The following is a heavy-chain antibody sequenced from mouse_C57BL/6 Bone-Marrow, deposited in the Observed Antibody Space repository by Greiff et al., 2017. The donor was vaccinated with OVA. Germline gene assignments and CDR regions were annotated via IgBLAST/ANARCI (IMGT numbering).Heavy chain of an antibody. Sequence: DVMLVESGGGLVKPGGSLKLSCAASGFTFSSYAMSWVRQTPEKRLEWVATISDGGSYTYYPDNVKGRFTISRDNAKNNLYLQMSHLKSEDTAMYYCARDGNYYGSSWAMDYWGQGTSVTVSS. CDR2: ISDGGSYT. CDR3: ARDGNYYGSSWAMDY. J-gene: IGHJ4*01. D-gene: IGHD1-1*01. CDR1: GFTFSSYA. V-gene: IGHV5-4*01.